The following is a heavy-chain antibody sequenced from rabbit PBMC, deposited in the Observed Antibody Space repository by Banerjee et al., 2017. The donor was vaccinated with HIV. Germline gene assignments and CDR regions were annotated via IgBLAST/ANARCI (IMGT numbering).Heavy chain of an antibody. CDR2: IDTGDGST. CDR3: ARDLAGVTGWNFGL. Sequence: QQLEESGGGLVKPGGTLTLTCKASGIDLSSDYYMCWVRQAPGKGLELIACIDTGDGSTYYASWAKGRFTISKTSSTTVTLQMTSLTAADTATYLCARDLAGVTGWNFGLWGPGTLVTVS. CDR1: GIDLSSDYY. V-gene: IGHV1S40*01. J-gene: IGHJ4*01. D-gene: IGHD4-1*01.